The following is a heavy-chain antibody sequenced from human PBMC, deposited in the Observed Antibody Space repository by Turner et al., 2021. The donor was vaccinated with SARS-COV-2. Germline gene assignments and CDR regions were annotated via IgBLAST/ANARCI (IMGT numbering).Heavy chain of an antibody. D-gene: IGHD6-13*01. V-gene: IGHV3-7*03. CDR1: GFTFSSYW. CDR2: IKQDGSEK. J-gene: IGHJ4*02. Sequence: VQLVESGGGVVQPGRSLRLSCAASGFTFSSYWMSWVRQAPGKGLEWVANIKQDGSEKYYVDSVKCRFTISRDNAKDSLYLQMNSLRAEDTAVYYCARLHTSSWYFDYWGQGTLVTVSS. CDR3: ARLHTSSWYFDY.